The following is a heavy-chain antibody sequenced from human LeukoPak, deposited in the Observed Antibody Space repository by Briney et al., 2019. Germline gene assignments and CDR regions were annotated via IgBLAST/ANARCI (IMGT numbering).Heavy chain of an antibody. J-gene: IGHJ4*02. CDR2: IKQDGSEK. V-gene: IGHV3-7*01. D-gene: IGHD3-10*01. CDR3: AREWRYYGSGSQINQLDY. CDR1: GFTFSSYW. Sequence: GGSLRLSCAASGFTFSSYWMSWVRQAPGKGLEWVANIKQDGSEKYYVDSVKGRFTISRDNAKNSLYLQMNSLRAEDTAVYYCAREWRYYGSGSQINQLDYWGQGTLVTVS.